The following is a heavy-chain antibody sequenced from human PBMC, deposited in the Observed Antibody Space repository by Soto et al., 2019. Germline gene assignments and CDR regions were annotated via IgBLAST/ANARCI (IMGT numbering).Heavy chain of an antibody. V-gene: IGHV3-53*01. D-gene: IGHD3-16*01. J-gene: IGHJ4*02. CDR2: IYSGGNT. CDR3: VKEFKGAFDY. Sequence: PGGSLRLSCAASGFSVSTNFMSWVRQAPGKGLEWVSVIYSGGNTDYADSVKGRFTMSRGNSQNTLYLQMNSLRAEDTAVYFCVKEFKGAFDYWGQGTLVTVSS. CDR1: GFSVSTNF.